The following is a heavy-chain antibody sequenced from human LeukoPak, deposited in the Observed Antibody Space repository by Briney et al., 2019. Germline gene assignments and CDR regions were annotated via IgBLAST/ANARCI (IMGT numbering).Heavy chain of an antibody. CDR1: GGSFSGYY. D-gene: IGHD1-26*01. CDR2: INHSGST. CDR3: ARVASGSYLGPFDY. J-gene: IGHJ4*02. V-gene: IGHV4-34*01. Sequence: PSETLSLTCAVYGGSFSGYYWSWIRQPPGKGLEWIGEINHSGSTNYNPSLKSRVTISVDTSKNQFSLKLSSVTAADTAVYYCARVASGSYLGPFDYWGQGTLVTVSS.